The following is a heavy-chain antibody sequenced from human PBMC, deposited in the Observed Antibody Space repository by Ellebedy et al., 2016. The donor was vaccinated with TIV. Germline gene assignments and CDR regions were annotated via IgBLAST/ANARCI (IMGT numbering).Heavy chain of an antibody. CDR2: IYYSGST. Sequence: SETLSLTCTVSGGSISSGGYYWSWIRQHPGKGLEWIGYIYYSGSTYYNPSLKSRVTISVDTSKNQFSLKLSSVTAADTAVYYCARGEATAMAPDYYYYYGMDVWGQGTTVTVSS. J-gene: IGHJ6*02. CDR3: ARGEATAMAPDYYYYYGMDV. CDR1: GGSISSGGYY. D-gene: IGHD5-18*01. V-gene: IGHV4-31*03.